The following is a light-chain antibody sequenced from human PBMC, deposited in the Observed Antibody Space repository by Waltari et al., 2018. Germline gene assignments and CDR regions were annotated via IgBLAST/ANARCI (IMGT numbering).Light chain of an antibody. J-gene: IGKJ1*01. CDR1: QTISSW. CDR3: LQYSRSPRT. CDR2: KVS. Sequence: DIQMTQSPSSLSASVGDTVTITCRASQTISSWLSWYQQKPGKAPKLLIYKVSNLQSGVPSRFSGSGSGTDFTLTVSGLHPEDFATYYCLQYSRSPRTFGQGTKVEI. V-gene: IGKV1-12*01.